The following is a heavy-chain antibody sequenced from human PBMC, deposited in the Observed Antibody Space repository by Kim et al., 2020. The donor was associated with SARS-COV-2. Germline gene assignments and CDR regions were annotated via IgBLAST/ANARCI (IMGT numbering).Heavy chain of an antibody. V-gene: IGHV4-59*13. Sequence: SETLSLTCTVSGGSISSYYWSWIRQPPGKGLEWIWYIYYSGSTNYNPSLKSRVTISVDTSKNQFSLKLSSVTSADTAVYYCARERYSSSWFSAFDISGQG. CDR3: ARERYSSSWFSAFDI. J-gene: IGHJ3*02. CDR1: GGSISSYY. CDR2: IYYSGST. D-gene: IGHD6-13*01.